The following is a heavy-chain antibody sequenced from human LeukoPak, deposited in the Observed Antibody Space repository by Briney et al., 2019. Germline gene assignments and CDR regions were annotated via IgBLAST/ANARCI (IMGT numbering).Heavy chain of an antibody. Sequence: SVKVSCKASGGTFSSYAISWVRQAPGQGLEWMGGIIPIFGTANYAQKFQGRVTITSDKSTSTAYMELSSLRSEDTAVYYCAREGVSGYSSGWPPEGAFDIWGQGTMVTVSS. D-gene: IGHD6-19*01. CDR2: IIPIFGTA. CDR3: AREGVSGYSSGWPPEGAFDI. CDR1: GGTFSSYA. V-gene: IGHV1-69*06. J-gene: IGHJ3*02.